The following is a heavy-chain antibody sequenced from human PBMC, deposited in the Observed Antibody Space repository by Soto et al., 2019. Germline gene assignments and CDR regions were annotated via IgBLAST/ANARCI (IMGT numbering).Heavy chain of an antibody. V-gene: IGHV3-23*01. D-gene: IGHD6-19*01. Sequence: PGGSLRLSCAASGFTFSSYGMSWVRQAPGKGLEWVSTISGSGGSTYFADSVKGRFTISRDNAKNSLFLQMNNLRAEDTAVYYCARDQGWGASDIWGQGTKVTVSS. CDR2: ISGSGGST. J-gene: IGHJ3*02. CDR1: GFTFSSYG. CDR3: ARDQGWGASDI.